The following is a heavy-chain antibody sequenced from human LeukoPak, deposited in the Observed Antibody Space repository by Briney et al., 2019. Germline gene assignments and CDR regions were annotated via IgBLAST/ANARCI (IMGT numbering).Heavy chain of an antibody. CDR2: IIPILGPT. Sequence: GSSVKVSCKASGGTFDSYAFNWVRQAPGQGLEWMGGIIPILGPTNYAQKFQGRVTITTDESTSTAYMELSSLRSEDTAVYYCARDIPIEDYYDRSGYYSWGQGTLVTVSS. D-gene: IGHD3-22*01. V-gene: IGHV1-69*05. J-gene: IGHJ4*02. CDR1: GGTFDSYA. CDR3: ARDIPIEDYYDRSGYYS.